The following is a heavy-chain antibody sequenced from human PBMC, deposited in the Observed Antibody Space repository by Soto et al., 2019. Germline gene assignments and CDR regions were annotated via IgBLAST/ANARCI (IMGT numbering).Heavy chain of an antibody. CDR2: IYYSGST. Sequence: ASETLSLTCTVSGGSISSYYWSWIRQPPGKELEWIGYIYYSGSTNYNPSLKSRVTISVDTSKNQFSLKLSSVTAADTAVYYCAREDYYDSSGYFGYFDYWGQGTLVTVSS. V-gene: IGHV4-59*01. CDR1: GGSISSYY. J-gene: IGHJ4*02. D-gene: IGHD3-22*01. CDR3: AREDYYDSSGYFGYFDY.